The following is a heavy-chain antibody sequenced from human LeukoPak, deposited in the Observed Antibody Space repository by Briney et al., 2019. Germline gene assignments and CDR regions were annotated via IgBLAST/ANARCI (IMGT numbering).Heavy chain of an antibody. CDR1: GGSISSGDYS. CDR3: ARQWFGELIDY. Sequence: SETLSLTCTVSGGSISSGDYSWSWIRQPPGKGLEWIGYIYYSGSTYYNPSLKSRVTISVDTSKNQFSLKLSSVTAADTAVYYCARQWFGELIDYWGQGTLVTVSS. J-gene: IGHJ4*02. D-gene: IGHD3-10*01. V-gene: IGHV4-30-4*01. CDR2: IYYSGST.